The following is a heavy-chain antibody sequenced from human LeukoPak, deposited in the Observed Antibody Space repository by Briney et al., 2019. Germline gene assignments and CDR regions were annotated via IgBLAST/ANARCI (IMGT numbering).Heavy chain of an antibody. J-gene: IGHJ3*02. CDR2: IGSSTSTI. Sequence: GGSLRLSCAASGFKFSDYSMNWVRQAPGQGLEWVSYIGSSTSTIYYADSVKGRFTISRDNAKNSLYLQMNSLRDEDTAVYYCARLYCSGGSCYSGDGFDIWGQGTMVTVSS. D-gene: IGHD2-15*01. V-gene: IGHV3-48*02. CDR1: GFKFSDYS. CDR3: ARLYCSGGSCYSGDGFDI.